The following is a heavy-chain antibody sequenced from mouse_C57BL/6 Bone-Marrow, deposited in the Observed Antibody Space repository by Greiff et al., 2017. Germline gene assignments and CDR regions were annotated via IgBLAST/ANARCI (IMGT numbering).Heavy chain of an antibody. V-gene: IGHV1-84*01. CDR2: IYPGSGNT. CDR3: ARVEVSLRDYLDY. CDR1: GYTFTDYY. Sequence: QVQLQQSGPELVKPGASVKISCKASGYTFTDYYINWVKQRPGPGLEWIGWIYPGSGNTKSNEQFKGKATLTVDTSSSTAYMQLSSLTSEDSAVYICARVEVSLRDYLDYWGQGTTLTVSS. J-gene: IGHJ2*01.